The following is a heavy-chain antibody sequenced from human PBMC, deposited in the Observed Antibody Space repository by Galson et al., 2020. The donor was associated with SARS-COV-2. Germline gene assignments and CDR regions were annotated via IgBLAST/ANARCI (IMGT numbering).Heavy chain of an antibody. CDR1: ATSISRGSYS. CDR3: ARLHYGEYAPEAFDI. CDR2: ISHSGGT. D-gene: IGHD4-17*01. J-gene: IGHJ3*02. V-gene: IGHV4-30-2*01. Sequence: SETLYLTCAVPATSISRGSYSWNWLRQPPGTGLECIRYISHSGGTYYNPSLKSRVTISGDRSKNQFSLRLSSVTAADTAVYYCARLHYGEYAPEAFDIWGPGTRVTVAS.